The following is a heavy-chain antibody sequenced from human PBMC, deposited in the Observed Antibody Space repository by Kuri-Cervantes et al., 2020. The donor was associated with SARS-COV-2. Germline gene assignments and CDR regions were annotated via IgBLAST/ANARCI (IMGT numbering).Heavy chain of an antibody. J-gene: IGHJ4*02. CDR1: GFTFSSYA. V-gene: IGHV3-30*01. CDR3: ARALYSSGWYVDY. D-gene: IGHD6-19*01. Sequence: GESLKISCAASGFTFSSYAMHWVRQAPGKGLEWVAVISYDGSNKYYADSVKGRFTISRDNSKNTLYLQMNSLRAEDTAVYYCARALYSSGWYVDYWGQGTLVTVSS. CDR2: ISYDGSNK.